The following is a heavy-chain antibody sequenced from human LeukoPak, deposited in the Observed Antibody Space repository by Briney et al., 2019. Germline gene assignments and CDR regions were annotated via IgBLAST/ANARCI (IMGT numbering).Heavy chain of an antibody. Sequence: SETLSLTCAVYGGSFSGYYWSWIRQSPGKGLEWIGEINHRGSTNYNPSLKSQVTISLDTSKNQFSLKLSSVTAADTAMYYCSRQYSSSYYSDYWGQGTLVTVSS. CDR1: GGSFSGYY. V-gene: IGHV4-34*01. D-gene: IGHD6-13*01. CDR2: INHRGST. J-gene: IGHJ4*02. CDR3: SRQYSSSYYSDY.